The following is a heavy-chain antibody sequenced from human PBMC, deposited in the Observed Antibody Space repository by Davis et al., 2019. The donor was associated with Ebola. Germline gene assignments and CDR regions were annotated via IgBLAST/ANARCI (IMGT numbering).Heavy chain of an antibody. CDR1: GFTLTSYV. CDR2: IWYDGSNK. Sequence: GESLKISCAASGFTLTSYVMHWVRQAPGKGLEWVAVIWYDGSNKYYADSVKGRFTISRDISKNTLYLQVNSLRAEDTAVYYCARDTGTWGTFDYWGRGTLVTVSS. V-gene: IGHV3-33*01. J-gene: IGHJ4*02. CDR3: ARDTGTWGTFDY. D-gene: IGHD3-16*01.